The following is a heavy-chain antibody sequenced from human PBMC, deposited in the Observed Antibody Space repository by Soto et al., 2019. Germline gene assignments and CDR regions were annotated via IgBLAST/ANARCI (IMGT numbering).Heavy chain of an antibody. CDR2: IWNEGNGY. D-gene: IGHD6-13*01. CDR3: ARRQISPPTRGAASARGGMDV. J-gene: IGHJ6*02. CDR1: GFTFNNYG. V-gene: IGHV3-33*01. Sequence: QVQLVESGGGVVQPGRSLRLSCAASGFTFNNYGMHWVRQAPGKGLEWVAVIWNEGNGYYYANSVKGRFTISRDNSKNTLYLQMSSLRVEDTAVYYCARRQISPPTRGAASARGGMDVWGQGTTVTVSS.